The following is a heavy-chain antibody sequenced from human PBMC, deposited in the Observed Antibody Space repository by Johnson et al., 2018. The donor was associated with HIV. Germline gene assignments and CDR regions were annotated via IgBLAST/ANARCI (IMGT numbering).Heavy chain of an antibody. Sequence: VQLVESGGDLVKPGGSLRLSCAASGFTFSSYAMHWVRQAPGQGLEWVAVISYDGSNESYPDSVRGRFSISRDNSKNTLYLQMNNLRGDDTAVYYRARGLRSGLIIGGAFDIWGQGTMVTVSS. CDR2: ISYDGSNE. V-gene: IGHV3-30*04. J-gene: IGHJ3*02. CDR3: ARGLRSGLIIGGAFDI. CDR1: GFTFSSYA. D-gene: IGHD3-10*01.